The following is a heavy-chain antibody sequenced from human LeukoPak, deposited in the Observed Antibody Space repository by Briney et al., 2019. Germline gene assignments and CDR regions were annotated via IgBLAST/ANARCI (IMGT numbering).Heavy chain of an antibody. Sequence: GGSLRLSCAASRFTFSSYGMHWVRQAPGKGLEWVAVIWDDGSNKYYADSVKGRFTISRDNSKNTLYVQMNSLRAEDTAVYYCARDRSGWYGVDYWGQGTLVTVSS. D-gene: IGHD6-19*01. CDR2: IWDDGSNK. V-gene: IGHV3-33*01. J-gene: IGHJ4*02. CDR3: ARDRSGWYGVDY. CDR1: RFTFSSYG.